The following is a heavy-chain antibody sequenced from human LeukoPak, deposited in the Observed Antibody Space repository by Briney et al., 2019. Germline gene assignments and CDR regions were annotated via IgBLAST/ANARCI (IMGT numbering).Heavy chain of an antibody. CDR2: INPNSGGT. D-gene: IGHD1-26*01. J-gene: IGHJ5*02. CDR3: ARDVGAQMGSWWFDP. CDR1: GYTFTGYY. V-gene: IGHV1-2*02. Sequence: ASVKVSCKASGYTFTGYYMHWVRQAPGQGLEWMGWINPNSGGTNYAQKFQGRVTMTRDTSISTAYMELSRLRSDDTAVYYCARDVGAQMGSWWFDPWGQGTLVTVSS.